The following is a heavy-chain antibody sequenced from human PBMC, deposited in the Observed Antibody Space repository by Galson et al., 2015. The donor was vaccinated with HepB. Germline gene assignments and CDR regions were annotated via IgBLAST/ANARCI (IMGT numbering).Heavy chain of an antibody. Sequence: SLRLSCAASGFTFSSYAMSWVRQAPGKGLEWVGRIKSKTDGGTTDYAAPVKGRFTISRDDSKNTLYLQMNSLKTEDTAVYYCTTFHFPGELLGNFDYWGQGTLVTVSS. J-gene: IGHJ4*02. D-gene: IGHD1-7*01. CDR3: TTFHFPGELLGNFDY. CDR1: GFTFSSYA. CDR2: IKSKTDGGTT. V-gene: IGHV3-15*01.